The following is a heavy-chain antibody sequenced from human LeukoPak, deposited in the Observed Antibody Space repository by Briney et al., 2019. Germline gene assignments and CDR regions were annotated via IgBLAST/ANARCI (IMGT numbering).Heavy chain of an antibody. CDR2: ISSSSSII. CDR1: GFTFSTYS. D-gene: IGHD3-22*01. J-gene: IGHJ4*02. V-gene: IGHV3-48*01. Sequence: GGSLRLSCAASGFTFSTYSMNWVRQAPGKGLEWVPYISSSSSIIYYTDSVKGRFTISRDNAKNSLYLQMNSLRAEDTAMYFCAGDDSSGYFFDFWGQGTLVTASS. CDR3: AGDDSSGYFFDF.